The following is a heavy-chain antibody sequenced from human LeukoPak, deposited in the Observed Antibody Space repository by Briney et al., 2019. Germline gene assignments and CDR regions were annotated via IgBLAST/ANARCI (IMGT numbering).Heavy chain of an antibody. J-gene: IGHJ4*02. V-gene: IGHV4-34*01. CDR1: GGSLSGYY. CDR3: AREYFR. Sequence: PSETLSLTCAVYGGSLSGYYWSWIRQPPGKGLEWIGEINHSGSTNYNPSLKSRVTISVDTSKNQFSLKLSSVTAADTAVYYCAREYFRWGQGTLVTVSS. D-gene: IGHD3-9*01. CDR2: INHSGST.